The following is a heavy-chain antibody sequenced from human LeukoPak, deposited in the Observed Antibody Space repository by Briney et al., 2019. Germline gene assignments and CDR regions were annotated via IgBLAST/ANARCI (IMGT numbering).Heavy chain of an antibody. Sequence: SETLSLTCTVSGGSISSYYWGWIRQPPGKGLEWIGSIYYSGSTYYNPSLKSRVTISVDTSKNQFSLKLSSVTAADTAVYYCKAAAGSPNFDYWGQGTLVTVSS. J-gene: IGHJ4*02. CDR3: KAAAGSPNFDY. CDR1: GGSISSYY. CDR2: IYYSGST. D-gene: IGHD6-13*01. V-gene: IGHV4-39*07.